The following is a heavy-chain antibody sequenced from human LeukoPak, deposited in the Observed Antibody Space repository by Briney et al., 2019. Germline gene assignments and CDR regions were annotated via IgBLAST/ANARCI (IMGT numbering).Heavy chain of an antibody. J-gene: IGHJ4*02. V-gene: IGHV3-30*18. CDR1: GFTVSSYG. CDR2: ISYDGNNK. CDR3: AKEQKIGY. Sequence: GGPLRLSCAASGFTVSSYGMHWARESPGKGLEWVAVISYDGNNKYYADSVKGRFTISRDNSKNTLYLQMNSRRAEDTAVYYCAKEQKIGYWGQGTLVTVSS.